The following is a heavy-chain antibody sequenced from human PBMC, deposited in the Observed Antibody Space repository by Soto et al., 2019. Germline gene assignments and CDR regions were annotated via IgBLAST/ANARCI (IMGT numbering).Heavy chain of an antibody. CDR3: ARGLPHMEGGVFKRLGSWFDP. V-gene: IGHV4-34*01. CDR2: VTQSGGS. CDR1: GGSFSVYF. D-gene: IGHD3-10*01. Sequence: SETLSLTCALSGGSFSVYFWTWIRQSPEKGLEWIGEVTQSGGSNSNPSLSSRVSISLDTSKNQFSLKLTSVTAADSAVYYCARGLPHMEGGVFKRLGSWFDPWGQGTLVTVSS. J-gene: IGHJ5*02.